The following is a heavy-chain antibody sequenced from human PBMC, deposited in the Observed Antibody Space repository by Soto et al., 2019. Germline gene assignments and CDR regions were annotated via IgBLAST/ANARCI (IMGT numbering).Heavy chain of an antibody. CDR2: ISGRGGST. V-gene: IGHV3-23*01. D-gene: IGHD2-8*02. Sequence: GGSLRRSCSASGFTLSTYAMGWVRQAPGEGLEWVSAISGRGGSTYYADSVKGRFTISRDNSKNTLYLQMNSLRAEDTAVYYCAKVVISTPFLSGHFDYWGQGTLVTVSS. CDR1: GFTLSTYA. J-gene: IGHJ4*02. CDR3: AKVVISTPFLSGHFDY.